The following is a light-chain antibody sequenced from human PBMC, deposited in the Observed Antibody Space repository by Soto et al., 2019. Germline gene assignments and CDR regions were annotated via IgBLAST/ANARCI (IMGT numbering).Light chain of an antibody. J-gene: IGKJ1*01. CDR2: GAS. CDR3: QQDYSSWT. Sequence: EIVLTQSPGTLSLSPGERATLSCRASQSISGTFLAWYQHKPGQAPRVLIYGASRRATGIPARFSGSGSGTDFNLTISRLEPEDFALYYCQQDYSSWTFGQGTKVE. CDR1: QSISGTF. V-gene: IGKV3-20*01.